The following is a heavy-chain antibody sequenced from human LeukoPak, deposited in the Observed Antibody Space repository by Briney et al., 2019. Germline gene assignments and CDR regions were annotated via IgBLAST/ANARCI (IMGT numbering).Heavy chain of an antibody. Sequence: SETLSLTCTVSGGSISSGSYYWSWIRQPAGKGLGWIGRIYTSGSTNYNPSLKSRVTISVDTSKNQFSLKLSSVPAADTAVYYCARERVRSGWAYGIWGQGTMVTVSS. CDR1: GGSISSGSYY. J-gene: IGHJ3*02. CDR3: ARERVRSGWAYGI. CDR2: IYTSGST. D-gene: IGHD6-19*01. V-gene: IGHV4-61*02.